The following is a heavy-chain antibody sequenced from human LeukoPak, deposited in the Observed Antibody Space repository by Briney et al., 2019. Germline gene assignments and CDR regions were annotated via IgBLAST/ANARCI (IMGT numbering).Heavy chain of an antibody. Sequence: ASVKVSCKASGYTFTGYYMHWVRQAPGQGLEWMGWINPNSGGTNYAQKFQGRVTMTRDTSINTAYMELSRLRSDDTAVYYCARGYGSGRENWFDPWGQGTLVTVSS. V-gene: IGHV1-2*02. CDR2: INPNSGGT. J-gene: IGHJ5*02. CDR3: ARGYGSGRENWFDP. CDR1: GYTFTGYY. D-gene: IGHD3-10*01.